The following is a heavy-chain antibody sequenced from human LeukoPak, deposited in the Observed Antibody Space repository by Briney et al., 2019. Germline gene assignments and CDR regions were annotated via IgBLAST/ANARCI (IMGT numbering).Heavy chain of an antibody. Sequence: GGSLRLSCAASGFTFSSYAMSWVRQAPGKGLEWVSAISGSGGSTYYADSVKGRFTISRDNSKNTLYLQMNSLRAEDTAVYYCAIQFTMIVVGPFDIWGQGTMVTVSP. CDR1: GFTFSSYA. CDR2: ISGSGGST. CDR3: AIQFTMIVVGPFDI. V-gene: IGHV3-23*01. J-gene: IGHJ3*02. D-gene: IGHD3-22*01.